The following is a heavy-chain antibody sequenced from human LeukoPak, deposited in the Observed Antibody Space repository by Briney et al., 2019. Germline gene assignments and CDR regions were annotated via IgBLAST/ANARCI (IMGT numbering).Heavy chain of an antibody. J-gene: IGHJ4*02. Sequence: GGSLRLSCAASGFDLNNYAMHWVRQAPGKGLEWVSYISSSGSTIYYADSVKGRFTISRDNSKNTLYVQMNSLRAEDTAVYYCARALTELRFLEWAGVYWGQGTLVTVSS. D-gene: IGHD3-3*01. V-gene: IGHV3-48*01. CDR3: ARALTELRFLEWAGVY. CDR1: GFDLNNYA. CDR2: ISSSGSTI.